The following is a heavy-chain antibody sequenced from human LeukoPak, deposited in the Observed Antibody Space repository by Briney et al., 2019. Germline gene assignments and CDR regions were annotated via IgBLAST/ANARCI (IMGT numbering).Heavy chain of an antibody. CDR3: ARVSVWVAATPVFDY. CDR1: GGSISSYY. V-gene: IGHV4-59*01. Sequence: KPSETLSLTCTVSGGSISSYYWSWIRQPPGKGLEWIGYIYYSGSTNYNPSLKSRVTISVDTSKNQFSLKLSSVTAADTAVYYCARVSVWVAATPVFDYWGQGTLVTVSS. CDR2: IYYSGST. D-gene: IGHD2-15*01. J-gene: IGHJ4*02.